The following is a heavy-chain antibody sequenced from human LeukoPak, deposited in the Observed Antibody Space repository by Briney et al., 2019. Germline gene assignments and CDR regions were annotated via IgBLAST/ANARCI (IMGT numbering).Heavy chain of an antibody. CDR1: GYSISSGYH. J-gene: IGHJ4*02. D-gene: IGHD1-26*01. V-gene: IGHV4-38-2*02. CDR3: ARVGATASFDY. Sequence: KPSETLSLTCTVSGYSISSGYHWGWIRPPPGKGLEWIGSIYHSGSTYYNPSLKSRVTISVDTSKNQFSLKLSSVTAADTAVYYCARVGATASFDYWGQGTLVTVSS. CDR2: IYHSGST.